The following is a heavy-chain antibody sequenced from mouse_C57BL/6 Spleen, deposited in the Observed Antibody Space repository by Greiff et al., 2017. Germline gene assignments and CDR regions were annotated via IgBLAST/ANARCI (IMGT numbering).Heavy chain of an antibody. CDR3: AKNFEYPVPYYAMDY. CDR2: IWRGGST. J-gene: IGHJ4*01. Sequence: VPLQQSGPGLVQPSQSLSITCTVSGFSLTSYGVHWVRQSPGKGLEWLGVIWRGGSTDYNAAFMSRLSITKDNSKSQVFFKMNSLQADDTAIYYCAKNFEYPVPYYAMDYWGQGTSVTVSS. D-gene: IGHD5-1*01. V-gene: IGHV2-5*01. CDR1: GFSLTSYG.